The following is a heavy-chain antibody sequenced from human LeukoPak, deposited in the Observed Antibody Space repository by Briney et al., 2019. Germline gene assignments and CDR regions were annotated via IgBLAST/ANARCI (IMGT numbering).Heavy chain of an antibody. Sequence: SETLSLTCTVSGGSISSSSYYWGWIRQPPGKGLEWIGSIYYSGSTYYNPSLKSRVTISVDTSKNQFYLKLSSVTAADTAVYYYARPMGYCSSTSCHPHAFDIWGQGTMVTVSS. CDR1: GGSISSSSYY. D-gene: IGHD2-2*01. CDR3: ARPMGYCSSTSCHPHAFDI. V-gene: IGHV4-39*01. CDR2: IYYSGST. J-gene: IGHJ3*02.